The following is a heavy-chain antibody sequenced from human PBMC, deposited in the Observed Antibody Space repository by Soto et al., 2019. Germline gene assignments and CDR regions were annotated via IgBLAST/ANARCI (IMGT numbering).Heavy chain of an antibody. J-gene: IGHJ6*02. V-gene: IGHV4-34*01. CDR1: SGSFSGYY. CDR2: INQSGST. Sequence: PWETLSLTCAVYSGSFSGYYWSWIRQPPGKGLEWIGEINQSGSTNYNPSLKSRVTISVDTSKNQFSLKLSSVTAADTAVYYCARALVGSGSSGSYYPHRYYYYYYGMDVWGQGTTVTVSS. CDR3: ARALVGSGSSGSYYPHRYYYYYYGMDV. D-gene: IGHD3-10*01.